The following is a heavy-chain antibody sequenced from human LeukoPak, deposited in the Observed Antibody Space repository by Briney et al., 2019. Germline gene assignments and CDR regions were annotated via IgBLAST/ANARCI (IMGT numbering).Heavy chain of an antibody. CDR3: ASGRRYIGSSDY. CDR1: GSTFSSYA. Sequence: GGSLRLSCAASGSTFSSYAMSWVRQAPGEGLEWVSVISGSGGSTNYADSVKGRFTISRDNSKNTLYLQMNSLRVEDTAVYYCASGRRYIGSSDYWGQGTLVTVSS. J-gene: IGHJ4*02. D-gene: IGHD1-26*01. V-gene: IGHV3-23*01. CDR2: ISGSGGST.